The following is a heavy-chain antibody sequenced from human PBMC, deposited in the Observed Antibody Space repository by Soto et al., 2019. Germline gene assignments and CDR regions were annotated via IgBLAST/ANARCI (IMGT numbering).Heavy chain of an antibody. CDR3: AREREDGFDI. Sequence: QVQLVESGGGVVQPGRSLRLSCAASGLTFSRYAMHWVRQAPGKGLEWVAVMWYDATDKYYADSVKGRFTISRDNPRNPLSLEMNRVRAEDTAVYYCAREREDGFDICGQGTMVTVSS. D-gene: IGHD1-26*01. CDR2: MWYDATDK. J-gene: IGHJ3*02. CDR1: GLTFSRYA. V-gene: IGHV3-33*01.